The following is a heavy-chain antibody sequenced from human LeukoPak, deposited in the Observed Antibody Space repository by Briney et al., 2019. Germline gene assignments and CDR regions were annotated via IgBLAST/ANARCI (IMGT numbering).Heavy chain of an antibody. CDR1: GFTFSSYG. V-gene: IGHV3-30*02. J-gene: IGHJ4*02. CDR3: ARAYYYDSSGREGADY. Sequence: GGSLRLSCAASGFTFSSYGMHWVRQAPGKGLEWVAFIRYDGSNKYYADSVKGRFTISRDNSKNTLYLQMNSLRAEDTAVYYCARAYYYDSSGREGADYWGQGTLVTVSS. CDR2: IRYDGSNK. D-gene: IGHD3-22*01.